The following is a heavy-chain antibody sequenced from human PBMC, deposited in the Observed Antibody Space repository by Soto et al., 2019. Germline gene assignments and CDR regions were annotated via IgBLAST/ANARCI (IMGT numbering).Heavy chain of an antibody. CDR1: GFTFVDHA. V-gene: IGHV3-49*04. CDR3: ATSRLGVDACDI. CDR2: IRSRNYGGTT. J-gene: IGHJ3*02. D-gene: IGHD3-10*01. Sequence: PGWSLRLACTSSGFTFVDHAVRWVRQAPGKGLEWVGYIRSRNYGGTTEYAASVKGRITISRDDSKSVANLQMNSLTTEDTAGYYCATSRLGVDACDIWGQGTRVTVSS.